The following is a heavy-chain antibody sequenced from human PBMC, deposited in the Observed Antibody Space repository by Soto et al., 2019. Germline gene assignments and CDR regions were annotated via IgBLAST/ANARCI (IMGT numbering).Heavy chain of an antibody. CDR2: IYYSGST. CDR3: ARGDNSDYYYGMDV. V-gene: IGHV4-39*01. CDR1: GGSISSSSYY. D-gene: IGHD6-25*01. J-gene: IGHJ6*02. Sequence: SETLSLTCTVSGGSISSSSYYWGWIRQPPGKGLEWIGSIYYSGSTYYNPSLKSRVTISVDTSKNQFSLKLSSVTAADTAVYYCARGDNSDYYYGMDVWGQGTTVTVSS.